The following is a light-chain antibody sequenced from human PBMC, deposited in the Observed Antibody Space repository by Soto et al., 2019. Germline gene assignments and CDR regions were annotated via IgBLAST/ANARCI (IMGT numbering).Light chain of an antibody. V-gene: IGKV3-15*01. J-gene: IGKJ1*01. Sequence: EVVLTQSPATLSLSLGEVATLSCRASQSVDRDLAWYRQRPGQPPSLLIHGASTRATAVRARVSGSGSETDFALVITSLQSEDFAAYDCHQYNQWPRTFGQGTKVEIK. CDR2: GAS. CDR1: QSVDRD. CDR3: HQYNQWPRT.